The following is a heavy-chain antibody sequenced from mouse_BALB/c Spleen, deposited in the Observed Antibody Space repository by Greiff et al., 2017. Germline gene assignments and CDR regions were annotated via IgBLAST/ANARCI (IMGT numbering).Heavy chain of an antibody. CDR3: ARLWSRYAMDY. Sequence: EVQVVESGPGLVKPSQSLSLTCSVTGYSITSGYYWNWIRQFPGNKLEWMGYISYDGSNNYNPSLKNRISITRDTSKNQFFLKLNSVTTEDTATYYCARLWSRYAMDYWGQGTSVTVSS. J-gene: IGHJ4*01. V-gene: IGHV3-6*02. CDR1: GYSITSGYY. CDR2: ISYDGSN. D-gene: IGHD1-1*02.